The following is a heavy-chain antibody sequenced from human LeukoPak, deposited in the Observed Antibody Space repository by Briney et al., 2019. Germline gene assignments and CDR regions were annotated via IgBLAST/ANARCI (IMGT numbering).Heavy chain of an antibody. D-gene: IGHD6-13*01. V-gene: IGHV4-59*08. J-gene: IGHJ3*02. CDR1: GGSISSYY. CDR2: IYYSGST. Sequence: SETLSLTCTVSGGSISSYYWSWIRQPPGKGLEWIGYIYYSGSTNYYPSIKSRITISVDTSKNQFSLKLSSVTAADTAVYYCARHSGTAAVGTSAFDIWGQGTMVTVSS. CDR3: ARHSGTAAVGTSAFDI.